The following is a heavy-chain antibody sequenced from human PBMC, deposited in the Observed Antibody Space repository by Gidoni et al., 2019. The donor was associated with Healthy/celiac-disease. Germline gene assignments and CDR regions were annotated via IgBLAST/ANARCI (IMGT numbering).Heavy chain of an antibody. J-gene: IGHJ4*02. CDR3: AREPRLLWFGELFLDY. V-gene: IGHV4-61*02. CDR1: GGSISSGSYY. CDR2: IYTSGST. D-gene: IGHD3-10*01. Sequence: QVQLQESGPGLVKPSQTLSLTCTVSGGSISSGSYYWSWIRQPAGKGLEWIGRIYTSGSTNYNPSLKSRVTISVDTSKNQFSLKLCSVTAADTAVYYCAREPRLLWFGELFLDYWGQGTLVTVSS.